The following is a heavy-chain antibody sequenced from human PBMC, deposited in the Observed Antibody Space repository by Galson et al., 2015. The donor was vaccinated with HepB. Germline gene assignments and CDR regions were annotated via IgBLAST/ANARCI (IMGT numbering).Heavy chain of an antibody. J-gene: IGHJ4*02. V-gene: IGHV4-39*07. D-gene: IGHD3-22*01. CDR1: GGSISSSSYY. CDR3: ARDGGGYYLDY. CDR2: IYYSGST. Sequence: ETLSLTCTVSGGSISSSSYYWGWIRQPPGKGLEWIGSIYYSGSTYYNPSLKSRVTISVDTSKNQFSLKLSSVTAADTAVYYCARDGGGYYLDYWGQGTLVTVSS.